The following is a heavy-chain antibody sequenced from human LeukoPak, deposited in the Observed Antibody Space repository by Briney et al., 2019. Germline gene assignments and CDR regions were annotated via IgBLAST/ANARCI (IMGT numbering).Heavy chain of an antibody. J-gene: IGHJ5*02. V-gene: IGHV4-34*01. CDR2: INHSGST. Sequence: PSETLSLTCAVYGGSFSGYYWSWIRQPPGKGLEWIGEINHSGSTNYNPSLKSRVTISVDTSKNQFSLKLSSVTAADTAVYYCARVGRGITIFGVAPGGGNWFDPWGQGTLVTVSS. CDR1: GGSFSGYY. D-gene: IGHD3-3*01. CDR3: ARVGRGITIFGVAPGGGNWFDP.